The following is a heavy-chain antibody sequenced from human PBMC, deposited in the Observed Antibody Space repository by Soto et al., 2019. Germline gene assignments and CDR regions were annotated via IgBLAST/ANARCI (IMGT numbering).Heavy chain of an antibody. CDR3: ATINRQQLVFTTEYQERDYYFDY. CDR1: GYTLTELS. Sequence: ASVKVSCKVSGYTLTELSMHWVRQAPGKGLEWMGGFDPEDGETIYAQKFQGRVTMTEDTSTDTAYMELSSLRSEDTAVYYCATINRQQLVFTTEYQERDYYFDYWGQGTLVTVSS. V-gene: IGHV1-24*01. D-gene: IGHD6-13*01. J-gene: IGHJ4*02. CDR2: FDPEDGET.